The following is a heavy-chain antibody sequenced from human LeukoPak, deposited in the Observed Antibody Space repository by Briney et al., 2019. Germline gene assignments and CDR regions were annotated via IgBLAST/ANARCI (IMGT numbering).Heavy chain of an antibody. CDR1: GYSFTSYW. D-gene: IGHD5-18*01. Sequence: GESMKISCKGSGYSFTSYWIAWVRQMPGKGLEWMGIIYPNDSDTRYSPSFQGQVTISADKSISTAYLQWSRLKASDTAMYYCARRGTAMDFDYWGQGTLVTASS. CDR2: IYPNDSDT. J-gene: IGHJ4*02. CDR3: ARRGTAMDFDY. V-gene: IGHV5-51*01.